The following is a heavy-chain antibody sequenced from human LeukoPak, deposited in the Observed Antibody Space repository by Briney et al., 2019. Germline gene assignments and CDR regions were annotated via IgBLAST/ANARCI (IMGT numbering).Heavy chain of an antibody. CDR1: GFTFSSYA. J-gene: IGHJ4*02. Sequence: PGGSLRLSCAASGFTFSSYAMSWVRQAPGKGLEWVSAISGSGGSTYYADSVKGRFTISRDNSKNTLYLQMNSLRAEDTAVYYCAKDPSTILDLNYDSDYWGQGTLVTVSS. D-gene: IGHD3-3*01. CDR2: ISGSGGST. CDR3: AKDPSTILDLNYDSDY. V-gene: IGHV3-23*01.